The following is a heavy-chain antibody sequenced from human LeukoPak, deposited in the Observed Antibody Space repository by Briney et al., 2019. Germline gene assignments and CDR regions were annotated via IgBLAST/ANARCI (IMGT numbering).Heavy chain of an antibody. CDR2: INWNGGST. V-gene: IGHV3-20*04. Sequence: GGSLRLSCAASGFTFDDYGMSWVRQAPGKGLEWVSGINWNGGSTGYADSVKGRFTISRDNAKNSLYLQMNSLRAEDTVLYYCARRLGGDYGGYYFDYWGQGTLVTVSS. CDR3: ARRLGGDYGGYYFDY. J-gene: IGHJ4*02. D-gene: IGHD4-23*01. CDR1: GFTFDDYG.